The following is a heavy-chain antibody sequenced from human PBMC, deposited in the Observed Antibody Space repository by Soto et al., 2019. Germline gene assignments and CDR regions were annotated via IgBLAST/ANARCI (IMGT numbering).Heavy chain of an antibody. J-gene: IGHJ5*02. D-gene: IGHD2-2*01. CDR1: GFTFSSYA. CDR2: ISYDGSNK. V-gene: IGHV3-30-3*01. CDR3: ARDRDIVVVPAAMSGWFDP. Sequence: GGSLRLSCAASGFTFSSYAMHWVRQAPGKGLEWVAVISYDGSNKYYADSVKGRFTISRDNSKNTLYLQMNSLRAEDTAVYYCARDRDIVVVPAAMSGWFDPWGQGTLVTVSS.